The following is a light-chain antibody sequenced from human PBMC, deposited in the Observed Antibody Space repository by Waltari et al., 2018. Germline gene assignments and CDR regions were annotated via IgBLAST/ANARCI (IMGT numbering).Light chain of an antibody. Sequence: EIVMTQSPATLSVSPGERATLSCRASQSVSSNLAWYQQKPGQATRLLIDAASIRATGIPARFSGSGSGTEFTLTISSLQSEDFAVYYCQQYNNWPPYTFGQGTKLEIK. V-gene: IGKV3-15*01. J-gene: IGKJ2*01. CDR2: AAS. CDR3: QQYNNWPPYT. CDR1: QSVSSN.